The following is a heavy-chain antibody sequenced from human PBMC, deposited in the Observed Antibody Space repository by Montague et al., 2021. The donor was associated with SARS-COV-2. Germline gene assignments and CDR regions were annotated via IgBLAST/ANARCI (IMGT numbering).Heavy chain of an antibody. D-gene: IGHD3-22*01. J-gene: IGHJ4*02. V-gene: IGHV4-4*02. CDR3: VRGGTVTVVVFDY. CDR2: IFHSSGS. Sequence: SETLSLTCTVSGGSISNGSCYTCGRQPLPGGVVWFREIFHSSGSNYNKSFRSRVSMTVDMSRNKFSLSLCNVTAADTAIYYCVRGGTVTVVVFDYWGQGTLVTVSS. CDR1: GGSISNGSC.